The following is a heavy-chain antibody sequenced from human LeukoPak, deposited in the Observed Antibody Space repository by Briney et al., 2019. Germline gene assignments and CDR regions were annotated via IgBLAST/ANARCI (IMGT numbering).Heavy chain of an antibody. D-gene: IGHD2-2*01. CDR2: INPNSGGT. CDR3: ARVVVAPAAPMDV. V-gene: IGHV1-2*02. Sequence: ASVKVSCKAPGYTFTGYYMHWVRQAPGQGLEWMGWINPNSGGTNYAQKFQGRVTMTRDTSISTAYMELSRLRSDDTAVYYCARVVVAPAAPMDVWGKGTTVTVSS. J-gene: IGHJ6*04. CDR1: GYTFTGYY.